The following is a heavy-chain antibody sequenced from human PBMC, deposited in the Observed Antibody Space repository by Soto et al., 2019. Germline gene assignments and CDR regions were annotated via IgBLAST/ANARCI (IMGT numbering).Heavy chain of an antibody. D-gene: IGHD4-17*01. J-gene: IGHJ4*02. CDR1: GYTFTSYA. CDR2: INAGNGNT. CDR3: ARRVNGDYYFDY. V-gene: IGHV1-3*01. Sequence: GASVKVSCKASGYTFTSYAMHWVRQAPGQRLEWMGWINAGNGNTKYSQKFQGRVTITRDTSASTAYMELSSLRSEDTAVYYCARRVNGDYYFDYWGQGTLVTVSS.